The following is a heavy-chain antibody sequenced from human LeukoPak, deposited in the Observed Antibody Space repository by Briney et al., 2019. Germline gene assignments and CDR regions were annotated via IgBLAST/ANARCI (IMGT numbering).Heavy chain of an antibody. Sequence: GVSLKISCKGSGYIFTNYWIGWVRQMPGKGLEWMGIIYPRDSDTRYSPSFQGQVTISADKSISTAYLQWTLKASDTAMYYCARSYSSAWADFDSWGQGTLVTVSS. CDR3: ARSYSSAWADFDS. CDR2: IYPRDSDT. V-gene: IGHV5-51*01. CDR1: GYIFTNYW. J-gene: IGHJ4*02. D-gene: IGHD6-19*01.